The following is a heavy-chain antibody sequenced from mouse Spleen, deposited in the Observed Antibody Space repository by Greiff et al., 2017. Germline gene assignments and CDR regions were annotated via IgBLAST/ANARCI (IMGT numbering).Heavy chain of an antibody. D-gene: IGHD1-1*01. V-gene: IGHV5-17*01. CDR2: ISSGSSTI. CDR1: GFTFSDYG. Sequence: EVKVVESGGGLVKPGGSLKLSCAASGFTFSDYGMHWVRQAPEKGLEWVAYISSGSSTIYYADTVKGRFTISRDNAKNTLFLQMTSLRSEDTAMYYCVRQGYYYGSSCAMDYWGQGTSVTVSS. J-gene: IGHJ4*01. CDR3: VRQGYYYGSSCAMDY.